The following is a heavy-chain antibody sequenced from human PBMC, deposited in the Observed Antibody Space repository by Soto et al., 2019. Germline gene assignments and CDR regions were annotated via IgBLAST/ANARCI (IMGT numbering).Heavy chain of an antibody. Sequence: EVQLVESGGGLVQPGGSLRLSCAASGFTFSSYWMHWVRQAPGKGLVWVSRINSDGSSTSYADSVKGRFTISRDNAKNTLYLQMNSLRAEDTAVYYCASEKGGPIFGVAISWFDPWGQGTLVTVSS. J-gene: IGHJ5*02. CDR1: GFTFSSYW. V-gene: IGHV3-74*01. CDR3: ASEKGGPIFGVAISWFDP. CDR2: INSDGSST. D-gene: IGHD3-3*01.